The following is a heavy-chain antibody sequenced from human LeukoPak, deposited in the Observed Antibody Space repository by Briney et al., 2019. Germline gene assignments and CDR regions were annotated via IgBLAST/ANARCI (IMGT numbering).Heavy chain of an antibody. D-gene: IGHD3-22*01. CDR2: INPDSGGT. V-gene: IGHV1-2*02. J-gene: IGHJ4*02. Sequence: ASVKVSCKASGYTFTGSYMHWVRQAPGQGLEWMGWINPDSGGTNYAQKFQGRVTMTRDTSISTAYMELSGLRSDDTAVYYCARAEYYYDSSGLKGLPCDYWGQGTQVTVSS. CDR1: GYTFTGSY. CDR3: ARAEYYYDSSGLKGLPCDY.